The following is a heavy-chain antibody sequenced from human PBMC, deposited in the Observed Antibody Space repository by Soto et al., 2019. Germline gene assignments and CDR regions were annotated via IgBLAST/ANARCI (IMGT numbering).Heavy chain of an antibody. Sequence: GGSLRLSCAASGFTFSTYALSWVRQAPGKGLEWVSAISANGQGIYYADSVRGRFTISRDNSKNTIFLHMDSLRAEDTAVYYCAKDRNYPRDQFHYWGQGSLVTVSS. V-gene: IGHV3-23*01. CDR1: GFTFSTYA. J-gene: IGHJ4*02. CDR2: ISANGQGI. D-gene: IGHD1-7*01. CDR3: AKDRNYPRDQFHY.